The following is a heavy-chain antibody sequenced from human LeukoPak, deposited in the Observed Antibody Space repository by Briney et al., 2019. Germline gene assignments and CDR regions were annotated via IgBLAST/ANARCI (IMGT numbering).Heavy chain of an antibody. V-gene: IGHV4-59*08. CDR3: ASHDILTGYHH. J-gene: IGHJ5*02. CDR1: GGSISSYY. Sequence: SETLSLTCTVSGGSISSYYWSWIRQPPGKGLEWIGYIYYSGSTNYNPSLKSRVTISVDTSKNQFSLKLSSVTAADTAVYYCASHDILTGYHHWGQGTLVTVSS. D-gene: IGHD3-9*01. CDR2: IYYSGST.